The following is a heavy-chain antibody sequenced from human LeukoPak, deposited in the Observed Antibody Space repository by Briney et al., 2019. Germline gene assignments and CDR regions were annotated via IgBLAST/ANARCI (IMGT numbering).Heavy chain of an antibody. CDR1: GFTFSSYS. Sequence: GGSLRLSCAASGFTFSSYSMNWVRQAPGKGLEWVSSISTSSSYIYYADSVKGRFTISRDNAKNSLYLQMNSLRAEDTAVYYCARVRDIVVVPAAMVDYWGQGTLVTVSS. CDR3: ARVRDIVVVPAAMVDY. V-gene: IGHV3-21*01. D-gene: IGHD2-2*01. CDR2: ISTSSSYI. J-gene: IGHJ4*02.